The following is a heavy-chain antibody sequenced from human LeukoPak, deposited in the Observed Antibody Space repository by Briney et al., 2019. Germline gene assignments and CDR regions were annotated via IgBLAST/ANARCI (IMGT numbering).Heavy chain of an antibody. CDR2: VLYAGSTT. CDR3: AKYPIPMAGGYYFDY. D-gene: IGHD6-19*01. V-gene: IGHV3-30*18. CDR1: AFTFSNYG. J-gene: IGHJ4*02. Sequence: GGSLRLSCAASAFTFSNYGMHWVRQAPGKGLEWVAVVLYAGSTTYYADSVKGRFTISRDNSKNTLYLQMNSLRAEDTAVYYCAKYPIPMAGGYYFDYWGQGNLVTVST.